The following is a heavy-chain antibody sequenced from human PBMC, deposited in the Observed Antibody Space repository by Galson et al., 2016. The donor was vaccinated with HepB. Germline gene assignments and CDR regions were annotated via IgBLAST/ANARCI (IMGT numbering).Heavy chain of an antibody. CDR2: ARNKASSYST. D-gene: IGHD1-7*01. CDR3: VRDSRNYYDDY. V-gene: IGHV3-72*01. Sequence: SLRLSCAASGFTFSDHFMDWVRQAPGKGLEWVGRARNKASSYSTEYAASVKGRFTVSRDDSENSLYLQMDSLQTDDTAVYYCVRDSRNYYDDYWGQGTLVTVSS. CDR1: GFTFSDHF. J-gene: IGHJ4*02.